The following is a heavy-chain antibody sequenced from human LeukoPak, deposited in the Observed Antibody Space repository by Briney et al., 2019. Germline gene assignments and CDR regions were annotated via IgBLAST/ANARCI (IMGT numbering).Heavy chain of an antibody. CDR2: INHSGST. J-gene: IGHJ4*02. V-gene: IGHV4-34*01. D-gene: IGHD3-22*01. CDR3: ARGLHYYDSSGTNFDY. Sequence: QSSETLSLTCTVSGGSISSYYWSWIRQPPGKGLEWIGEINHSGSTNYNPSLKSRVTISVDTSKNQFSLKLSSVTAADTAVYYCARGLHYYDSSGTNFDYWGQGTLVTVSS. CDR1: GGSISSYY.